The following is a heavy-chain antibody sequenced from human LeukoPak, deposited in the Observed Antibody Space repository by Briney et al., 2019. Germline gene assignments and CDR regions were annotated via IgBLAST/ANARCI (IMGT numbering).Heavy chain of an antibody. CDR3: ARQVGYCSDGRCYFDY. V-gene: IGHV3-23*01. CDR2: INTDGDKT. J-gene: IGHJ4*02. D-gene: IGHD2-15*01. Sequence: GGSLRLSCAASGFIFSSYWMSWVRQAPGRGLEWVFAINTDGDKTYGADSVKGRFTISRDNSKNTLYLQMNSLRAEDTAIYYCARQVGYCSDGRCYFDYWGQGTLVTVSA. CDR1: GFIFSSYW.